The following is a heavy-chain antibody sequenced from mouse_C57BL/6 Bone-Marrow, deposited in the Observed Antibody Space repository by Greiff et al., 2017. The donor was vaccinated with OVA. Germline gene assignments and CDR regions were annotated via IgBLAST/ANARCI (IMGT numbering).Heavy chain of an antibody. V-gene: IGHV1-64*01. CDR3: ASSPNWDEGGMGY. D-gene: IGHD4-1*01. J-gene: IGHJ4*01. CDR2: IHPNSGST. Sequence: QVQLQQPGAELVKPGASVKLSCKASGYTFTSYCMHWVQQRPGQGLEWIGMIHPNSGSTNYNGKFKSKAPLTVDKSSSPPYMQLRSLTSEGSAVYYCASSPNWDEGGMGYWGQGASVTVSA. CDR1: GYTFTSYC.